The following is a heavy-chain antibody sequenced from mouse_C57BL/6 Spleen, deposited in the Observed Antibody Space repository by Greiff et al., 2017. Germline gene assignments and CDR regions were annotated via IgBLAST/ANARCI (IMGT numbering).Heavy chain of an antibody. CDR2: IYPRDGST. V-gene: IGHV1-78*01. Sequence: QVQLQQSDAELVKPGASVKISCTASGYTFTDHTIHWMKQRPEQGLEWIGDIYPRDGSTNYNEKFKGKSTLTADNSSSTAYMQLNSLTSEDSAVYFCTRRSYGDPSYCAMDYWGQGTSVTVSS. CDR1: GYTFTDHT. J-gene: IGHJ4*01. D-gene: IGHD1-1*01. CDR3: TRRSYGDPSYCAMDY.